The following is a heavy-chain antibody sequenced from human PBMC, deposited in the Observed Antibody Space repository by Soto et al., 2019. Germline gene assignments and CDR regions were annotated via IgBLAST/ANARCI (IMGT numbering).Heavy chain of an antibody. CDR2: ISYSGKT. J-gene: IGHJ6*02. D-gene: IGHD2-8*01. CDR1: GGSISSNDYY. CDR3: ARHDLRENRNGWPLYFCSGVGV. V-gene: IGHV4-39*01. Sequence: PSETLSLTCTVSGGSISSNDYYWGWIRQPPGNGLDWIGDISYSGKTFYNPSLKGRVTISVDTSKNQFSLKLSSVTATDTAVYYCARHDLRENRNGWPLYFCSGVGVWGQGTTVTVSS.